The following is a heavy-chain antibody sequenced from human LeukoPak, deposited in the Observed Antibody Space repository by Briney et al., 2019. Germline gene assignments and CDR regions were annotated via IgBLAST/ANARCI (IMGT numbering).Heavy chain of an antibody. Sequence: SETLSLTCSVSGASISSGSNYWGWIRQPPGKTLEWIGSIYSSGSTYYNSSLQSRVIIIIDTPKNHFSLTLSSVTAADTAVYYCARDLTGSRGGAFDIWGQGTMVTVSS. CDR1: GASISSGSNY. V-gene: IGHV4-39*07. J-gene: IGHJ3*02. CDR3: ARDLTGSRGGAFDI. CDR2: IYSSGST. D-gene: IGHD7-27*01.